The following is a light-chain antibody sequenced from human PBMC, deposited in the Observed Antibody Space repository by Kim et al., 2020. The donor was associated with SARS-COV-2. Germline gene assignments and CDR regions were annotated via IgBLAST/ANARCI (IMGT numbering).Light chain of an antibody. J-gene: IGLJ2*01. V-gene: IGLV3-19*01. Sequence: SSELTQDPAVSVALGQTVRITCQGDSLRSYYASWYQQKPGQAPVLVIYGKNNRPSGIPDRFSGSSSGNTASLTITWAQAEDEADYYCNSRDSSGNHVVF. CDR3: NSRDSSGNHVV. CDR1: SLRSYY. CDR2: GKN.